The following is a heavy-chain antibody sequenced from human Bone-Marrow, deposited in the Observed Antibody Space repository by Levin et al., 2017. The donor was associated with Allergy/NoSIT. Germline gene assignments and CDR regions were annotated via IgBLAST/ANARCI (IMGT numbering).Heavy chain of an antibody. D-gene: IGHD2-15*01. Sequence: GGSLRLSCAASGITFSGSAMHWVRQAPGKGLEWVGRIKSKANNYATAYAASVKGRFTISRDDSKNTAYLQMNSLEVEDTAVYYCTRRVINCSGGSCHQDWFDPWGQGTLVTVSS. J-gene: IGHJ5*02. CDR2: IKSKANNYAT. V-gene: IGHV3-73*01. CDR3: TRRVINCSGGSCHQDWFDP. CDR1: GITFSGSA.